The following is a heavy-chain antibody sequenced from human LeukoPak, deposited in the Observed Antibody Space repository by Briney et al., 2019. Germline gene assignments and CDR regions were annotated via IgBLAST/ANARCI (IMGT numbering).Heavy chain of an antibody. CDR3: ARGLVVPAAIGGYYYGLDV. V-gene: IGHV1-8*01. J-gene: IGHJ6*02. CDR2: MNPNSGNT. CDR1: GYTFTSYD. Sequence: GSVKVSCKASGYTFTSYDINGVRQATGQGLEWMGWMNPNSGNTGYAQKFQGRVTLTRNTSISTAYMQLSSLRSEDTAVYYCARGLVVPAAIGGYYYGLDVWGQGTTVTVSS. D-gene: IGHD2-2*02.